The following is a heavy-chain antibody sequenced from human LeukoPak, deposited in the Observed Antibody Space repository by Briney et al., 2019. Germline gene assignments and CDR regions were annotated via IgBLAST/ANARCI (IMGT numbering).Heavy chain of an antibody. CDR3: AKDVIAAAGTAFDI. D-gene: IGHD6-13*01. Sequence: SRSLRLSCAASGFTFDDYAMHWVRQAPGKGLEWVSGISWNSGSIGYADSVKGRFTISRDNAKNSLYLQMNSLRAEDTALYYCAKDVIAAAGTAFDIWGQGTMVTVSS. V-gene: IGHV3-9*01. CDR2: ISWNSGSI. CDR1: GFTFDDYA. J-gene: IGHJ3*02.